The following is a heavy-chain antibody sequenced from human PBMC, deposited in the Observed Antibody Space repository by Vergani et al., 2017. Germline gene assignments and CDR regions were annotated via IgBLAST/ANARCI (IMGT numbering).Heavy chain of an antibody. CDR2: IYYSGST. Sequence: QVQLQESGPGLVKPSQTLSLTCTVSGGPISSGGYYWSWIRQHPGKGLEWIGYIYYSGSTYYNPSLKSRVTISVDTSKNQFSLKLSSVTAADTAVYYCAGGDWNYKIGPTMYYFDYWGQGTLVTVSS. CDR1: GGPISSGGYY. J-gene: IGHJ4*02. CDR3: AGGDWNYKIGPTMYYFDY. D-gene: IGHD1-7*01. V-gene: IGHV4-31*03.